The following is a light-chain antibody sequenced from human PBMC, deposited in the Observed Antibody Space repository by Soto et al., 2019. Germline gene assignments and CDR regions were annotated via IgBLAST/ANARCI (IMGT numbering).Light chain of an antibody. Sequence: QSALTQPASVSGSPGQSITISGTGTSSDVGAYNFVSWYQQHPGKAPKLMIYDVTNRPSGVSSRFSGSKSGNTASLAISGLQAEDEADYYCSSYTTSNTLVFGGGTKLTVL. CDR3: SSYTTSNTLV. J-gene: IGLJ2*01. V-gene: IGLV2-14*03. CDR1: SSDVGAYNF. CDR2: DVT.